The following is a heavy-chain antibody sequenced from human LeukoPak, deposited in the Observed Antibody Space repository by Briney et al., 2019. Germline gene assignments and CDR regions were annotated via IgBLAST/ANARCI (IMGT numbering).Heavy chain of an antibody. D-gene: IGHD5-12*01. CDR1: GGSISSGSYY. Sequence: SQTLSLTCIVSGGSISSGSYYWSWIRQPAGKGLEWIGHFYTSGNTNYNPSLKSRVSISVDTSKNQFSLKLSSVTAADTAVYYCARDRYSGYDGFGAFDIWGQGTMVTVSS. CDR3: ARDRYSGYDGFGAFDI. V-gene: IGHV4-61*09. CDR2: FYTSGNT. J-gene: IGHJ3*02.